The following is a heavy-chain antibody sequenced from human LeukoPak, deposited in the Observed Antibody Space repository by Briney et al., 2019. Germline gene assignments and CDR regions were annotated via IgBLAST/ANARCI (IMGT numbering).Heavy chain of an antibody. CDR2: ISSSSSYI. V-gene: IGHV3-21*01. CDR3: ASPSRGYSDAFDI. J-gene: IGHJ3*02. CDR1: GFTFSSYS. Sequence: GGSLRLSCAASGFTFSSYSMNWVRQAPGKGLEWVSSISSSSSYIYYADSVKGRFTISRDNAKNSLYLQMNSLRAEDTAVYYCASPSRGYSDAFDIWGQGTMVTVSS. D-gene: IGHD1-26*01.